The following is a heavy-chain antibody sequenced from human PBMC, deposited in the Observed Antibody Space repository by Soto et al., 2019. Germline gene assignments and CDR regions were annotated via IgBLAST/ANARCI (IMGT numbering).Heavy chain of an antibody. Sequence: QVQLVQSGAEVKKPGSSVQVSCKASGGTFSRYAISWVRQAPGQGLEWMGGIIPIFGTANYAQKFQGRVTITADESTSTAYMELSSLRSEDTAVYYCAREHSGYYYSGEVDWFDPWGQGTLVTVSS. CDR1: GGTFSRYA. CDR2: IIPIFGTA. J-gene: IGHJ5*02. CDR3: AREHSGYYYSGEVDWFDP. D-gene: IGHD3-22*01. V-gene: IGHV1-69*01.